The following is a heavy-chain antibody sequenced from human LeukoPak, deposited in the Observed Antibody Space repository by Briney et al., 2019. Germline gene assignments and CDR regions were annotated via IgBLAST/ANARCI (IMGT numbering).Heavy chain of an antibody. CDR3: ARDYYGSGSFSGH. V-gene: IGHV1-2*02. CDR2: INPKSGDT. Sequence: GASVKVSCKASGDTFTDYYMHWVRQAPGQGLEWMGWINPKSGDTNFAQKFQGRVTMTRDTSITTASMELSRLTSVDTAVYYGARDYYGSGSFSGHWDQGTLVTVSS. D-gene: IGHD3-10*01. CDR1: GDTFTDYY. J-gene: IGHJ4*02.